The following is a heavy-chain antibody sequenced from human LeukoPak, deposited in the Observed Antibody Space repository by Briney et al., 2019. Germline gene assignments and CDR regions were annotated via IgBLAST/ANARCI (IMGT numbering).Heavy chain of an antibody. V-gene: IGHV1-69*05. CDR2: IIPIFGTA. Sequence: GSSVKVSCKASGGTFSSYAISWVRQAPGQGLEWMGGIIPIFGTAIYAQKFQGRATITTDESTSTAYMELSSLRSEDTAVYYCARKSTFWSGSPFDYWGQGTLVTVSS. D-gene: IGHD3-3*01. CDR3: ARKSTFWSGSPFDY. CDR1: GGTFSSYA. J-gene: IGHJ4*02.